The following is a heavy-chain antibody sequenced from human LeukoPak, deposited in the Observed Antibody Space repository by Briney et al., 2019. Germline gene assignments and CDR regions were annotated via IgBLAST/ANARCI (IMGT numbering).Heavy chain of an antibody. CDR1: GFTFDDYA. CDR2: ISWNSGSI. CDR3: AKDIKYSSSWYSD. Sequence: PGRSLRLSCAAAGFTFDDYAMHWVRQAPGNVLASVSGISWNSGSIGYADSVKGRFTISRDNAKNSLYLQMNSLRAEDTALYYCAKDIKYSSSWYSDWGQGTLVTVSS. J-gene: IGHJ4*02. D-gene: IGHD6-13*01. V-gene: IGHV3-9*01.